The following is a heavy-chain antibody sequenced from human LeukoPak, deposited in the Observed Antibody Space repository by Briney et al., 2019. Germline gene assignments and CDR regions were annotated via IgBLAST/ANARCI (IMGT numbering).Heavy chain of an antibody. CDR1: GFTFSSYA. J-gene: IGHJ4*02. CDR3: ARETFVGSFDY. V-gene: IGHV3-30-3*01. Sequence: GRSLRLSCAASGFTFSSYAMHWVRQAPGKGLEWVAVISYDGSNKYYADSVKGRFTISRDNSKNTLYLQMNSLRAEDTAVYYCARETFVGSFDYWGQGTLVTVSS. D-gene: IGHD3-10*01. CDR2: ISYDGSNK.